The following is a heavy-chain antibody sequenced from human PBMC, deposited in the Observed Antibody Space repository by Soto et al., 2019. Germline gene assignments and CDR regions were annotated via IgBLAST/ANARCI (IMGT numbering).Heavy chain of an antibody. V-gene: IGHV3-23*01. Sequence: EVQLLESGGGLVQPGGSLRLSCAASGFTFSSYAMRWVRQAPGKGLEWVSAISGSGGSTYYADSVKGRFTISRDNSKTTLYRQMNSLRAEDTAVYYCARRGSGSYYDYWGQGTLVTVSS. CDR1: GFTFSSYA. CDR3: ARRGSGSYYDY. CDR2: ISGSGGST. D-gene: IGHD1-26*01. J-gene: IGHJ4*02.